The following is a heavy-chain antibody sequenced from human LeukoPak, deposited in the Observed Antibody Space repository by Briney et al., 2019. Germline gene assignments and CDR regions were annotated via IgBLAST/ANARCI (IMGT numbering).Heavy chain of an antibody. D-gene: IGHD6-13*01. V-gene: IGHV4-59*10. CDR3: ARALPGIAAAGKLNWFDP. J-gene: IGHJ5*02. Sequence: SETLSLTCAVYGGSFSGYYWSWIRQPAGKGLEWIGRIYTSGSTNYNPSLKGRVTMSVDTSKNQFSLKLSSVTAADTAVYYCARALPGIAAAGKLNWFDPWGQGTLVTVSS. CDR2: IYTSGST. CDR1: GGSFSGYY.